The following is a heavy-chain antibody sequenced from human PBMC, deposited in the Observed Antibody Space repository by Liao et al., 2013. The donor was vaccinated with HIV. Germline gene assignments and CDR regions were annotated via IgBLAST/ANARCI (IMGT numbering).Heavy chain of an antibody. CDR1: GGSFSGYY. J-gene: IGHJ3*02. Sequence: QVHLQESGPGLVKPSETLSLTCAVYGGSFSGYYWSWIRQPPGRGLEWIGEINHSGSTNYNPSLKSRVTHIRRQVQEPVLPEVEFCDRADTAVYYCARAGGAFHAFDIWGQGQWSPVSS. D-gene: IGHD1-1*01. CDR3: ARAGGAFHAFDI. CDR2: INHSGST. V-gene: IGHV4-34*10.